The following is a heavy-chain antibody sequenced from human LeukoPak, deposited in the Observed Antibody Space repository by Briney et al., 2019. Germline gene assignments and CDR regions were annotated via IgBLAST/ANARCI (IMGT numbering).Heavy chain of an antibody. V-gene: IGHV3-33*01. CDR3: ARDPQNYDILTGYNTPYDFDY. CDR2: IWFDGSNK. CDR1: GFTFSNYG. Sequence: GGSLRLSCAASGFTFSNYGMHWVRQAPGKGLEWVAVIWFDGSNKYYADSVKGRFTISRDNSKNTLYLQMNSLRADDTAVYYCARDPQNYDILTGYNTPYDFDYWGQRTLVTVSS. D-gene: IGHD3-9*01. J-gene: IGHJ4*02.